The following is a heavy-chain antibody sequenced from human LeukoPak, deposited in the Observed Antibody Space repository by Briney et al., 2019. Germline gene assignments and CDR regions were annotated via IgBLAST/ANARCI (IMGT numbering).Heavy chain of an antibody. CDR1: GGSFSNYY. D-gene: IGHD2-8*01. CDR2: INHSGST. J-gene: IGHJ4*02. CDR3: ARGYCTNGVCSSDYFDY. Sequence: SETLSLTCAVYGGSFSNYYWSWIRQPPGKGLEWIGEINHSGSTNYNPSLKSRVTISVDTSKNQFSLKLSSVIAADTAVYYCARGYCTNGVCSSDYFDYWGQGTLVTVSS. V-gene: IGHV4-34*01.